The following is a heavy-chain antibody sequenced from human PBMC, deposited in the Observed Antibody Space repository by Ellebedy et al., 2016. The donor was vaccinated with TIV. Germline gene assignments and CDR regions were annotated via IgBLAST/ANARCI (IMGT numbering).Heavy chain of an antibody. CDR2: IYYSGST. V-gene: IGHV4-39*01. Sequence: MPSETLSLTCTVPGGSISSSSYYWGWIRQPPGKGLEWIGSIYYSGSTYYNPSLKSRVTISVDTSKNQFSLKLSSVTAADTAVYYCARGPSGIVVAIDYWGQGTLVTVSS. D-gene: IGHD2-21*01. J-gene: IGHJ4*02. CDR3: ARGPSGIVVAIDY. CDR1: GGSISSSSYY.